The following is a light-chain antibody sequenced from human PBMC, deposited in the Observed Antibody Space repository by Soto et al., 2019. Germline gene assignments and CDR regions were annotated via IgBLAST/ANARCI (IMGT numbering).Light chain of an antibody. J-gene: IGKJ1*01. Sequence: DIQMTQSPSSLSASVGDRVTISCRASQSISTDLNWYQQKPGKAPNLLIYATSILQSGVPSRFSGSGSGTDFTLTISSLQPEDFATYYCQQSYRAPRTFGQGTKVEI. CDR3: QQSYRAPRT. CDR2: ATS. V-gene: IGKV1-39*01. CDR1: QSISTD.